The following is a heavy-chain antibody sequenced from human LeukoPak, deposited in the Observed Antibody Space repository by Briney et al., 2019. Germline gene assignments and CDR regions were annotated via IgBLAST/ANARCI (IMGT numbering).Heavy chain of an antibody. V-gene: IGHV4-39*01. J-gene: IGHJ4*02. CDR3: ARHRGSSSNFDS. CDR1: GGSISGTPYY. D-gene: IGHD6-6*01. CDR2: IFHTGGT. Sequence: PSETLSLTCTVSGGSISGTPYYWDWIRQPPGKGLEWIGNIFHTGGTSFHPSLKSRVTMSVDTSKNQFSLRLSSVTAVDTAVYYCARHRGSSSNFDSWGQGTLVTVSS.